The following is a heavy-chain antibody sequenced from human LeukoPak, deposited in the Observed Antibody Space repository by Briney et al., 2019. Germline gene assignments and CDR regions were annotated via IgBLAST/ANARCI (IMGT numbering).Heavy chain of an antibody. CDR2: INQDGSEK. V-gene: IGHV3-7*04. D-gene: IGHD6-13*01. CDR3: ARAVAAAGSY. J-gene: IGHJ4*02. Sequence: GGSLRLSCAASGFTLSSYWISWVRQAPGKGLEWVANINQDGSEKYYVDSVKGRFTISRDNAKNTVYPQMNSLRAEDTAVYYCARAVAAAGSYWGQGTLVTVSS. CDR1: GFTLSSYW.